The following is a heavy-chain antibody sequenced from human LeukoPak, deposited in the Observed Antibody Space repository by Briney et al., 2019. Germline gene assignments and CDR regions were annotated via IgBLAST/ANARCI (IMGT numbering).Heavy chain of an antibody. J-gene: IGHJ4*02. Sequence: ASVKVSCKASGYTFTGYFIHWVRQAPGQGLEWMGWINPNSGGTNYAQKFQGRVTMTRDTSINTAYMDLSRLRSNDTAVYYCAREADCSGTSCYSQFLDYWGQGTLVTVSS. CDR1: GYTFTGYF. D-gene: IGHD2-2*01. CDR2: INPNSGGT. V-gene: IGHV1-2*02. CDR3: AREADCSGTSCYSQFLDY.